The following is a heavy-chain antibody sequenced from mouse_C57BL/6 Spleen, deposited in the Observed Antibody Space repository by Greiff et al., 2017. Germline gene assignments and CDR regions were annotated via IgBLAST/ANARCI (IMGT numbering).Heavy chain of an antibody. V-gene: IGHV2-9-1*01. D-gene: IGHD2-3*01. J-gene: IGHJ4*01. CDR3: ARIYDGYYVGAMDY. CDR2: IWTGGGT. Sequence: VKLMESGPGLVAPSQSLSITCTVSGFSLTSYAISWVRQPPGKGLEWLGVIWTGGGTNYNSALKSRLSISKDNSKSQVFLKMNSLQTDDTARYYCARIYDGYYVGAMDYWGQGTSVTVSS. CDR1: GFSLTSYA.